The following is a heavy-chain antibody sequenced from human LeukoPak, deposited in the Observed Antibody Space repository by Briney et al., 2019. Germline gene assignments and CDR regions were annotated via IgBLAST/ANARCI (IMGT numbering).Heavy chain of an antibody. CDR1: GYTFTSYG. CDR3: ARGPPYYYGSGSYYKENDY. Sequence: GASVKVSCKASGYTFTSYGISWVRQATGQGLEWMGWMNPNSGNTGYAQKFQGRVTMTRNTSISAAYMELSSLRSEDTAVYYCARGPPYYYGSGSYYKENDYWGQGTLVTVSS. V-gene: IGHV1-8*02. J-gene: IGHJ4*02. D-gene: IGHD3-10*01. CDR2: MNPNSGNT.